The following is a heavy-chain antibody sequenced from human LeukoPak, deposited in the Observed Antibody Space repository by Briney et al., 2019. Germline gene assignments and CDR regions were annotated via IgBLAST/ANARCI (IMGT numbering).Heavy chain of an antibody. CDR3: MRSEVGRNWFDP. CDR2: INEDGSGK. D-gene: IGHD3-3*01. J-gene: IGHJ5*02. CDR1: GFTFSSYW. Sequence: PGGSLRLSCAVSGFTFSSYWMSWVRQAPGKGLEWVANINEDGSGKYYMDSVKGRFTISRDNAKNSLYLQMNSLRAEDTAIYYCMRSEVGRNWFDPWGQGTLVTASS. V-gene: IGHV3-7*03.